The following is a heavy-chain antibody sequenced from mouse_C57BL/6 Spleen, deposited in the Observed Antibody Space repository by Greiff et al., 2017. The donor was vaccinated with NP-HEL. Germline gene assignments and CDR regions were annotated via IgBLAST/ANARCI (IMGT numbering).Heavy chain of an antibody. CDR1: GFTFSDYY. CDR3: ARDGIYYYGSSYWYFDV. D-gene: IGHD1-1*01. V-gene: IGHV5-16*01. J-gene: IGHJ1*03. Sequence: EVKVVESEGGLVQPGSSMKLSCTASGFTFSDYYMAWVRQVPEKGLEWVANINYDGSSTYYLDSLKSRFIISRDNAKNILYLQMSSLKSEDTATYYCARDGIYYYGSSYWYFDVWGTGTTVTVSS. CDR2: INYDGSST.